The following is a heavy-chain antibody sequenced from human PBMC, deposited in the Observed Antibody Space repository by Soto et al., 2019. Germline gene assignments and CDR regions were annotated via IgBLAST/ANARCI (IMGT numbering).Heavy chain of an antibody. CDR3: AREGVAPYYYYGMDV. CDR1: GYTFTRSG. V-gene: IGHV1-18*01. J-gene: IGHJ6*02. CDR2: ISTYNGDT. Sequence: ASVKVSCKASGYTFTRSGISWVRQAPGQGLEWMGWISTYNGDTNYAQTFQGRVTMTTDTSTSTAYMELRSLRSDDTAVYYCAREGVAPYYYYGMDVWGQATPVTVSS. D-gene: IGHD5-12*01.